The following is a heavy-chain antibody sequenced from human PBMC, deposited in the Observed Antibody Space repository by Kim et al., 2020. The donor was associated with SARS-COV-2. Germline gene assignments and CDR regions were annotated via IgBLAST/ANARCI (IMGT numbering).Heavy chain of an antibody. V-gene: IGHV4-59*01. CDR2: IFQSGST. CDR3: ARSEGRASCNHFDY. J-gene: IGHJ4*02. CDR1: SDSISSYY. Sequence: SETLSLTCTVSSDSISSYYWSWIRQLPGKGLEWIGYIFQSGSTNYNPPLKIRVTLSWDTSRNKFYLDLPSVRDADTAVHYCARSEGRASCNHFDYWGQG.